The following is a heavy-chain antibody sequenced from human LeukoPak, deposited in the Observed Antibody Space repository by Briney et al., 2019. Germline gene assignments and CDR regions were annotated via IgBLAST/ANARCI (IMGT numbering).Heavy chain of an antibody. J-gene: IGHJ4*02. CDR3: ARDFAREFTIDY. D-gene: IGHD3-10*01. V-gene: IGHV3-48*01. CDR1: GFTFSNYN. CDR2: ISSSSNII. Sequence: TGGSLRLSCAASGFTFSNYNMNWVRQPPGKGLQWVSYISSSSNIIYYADSVKGRFTISRDNAKNSLFLQMNSLRAEETAVYYCARDFAREFTIDYWGQGTLVTVSS.